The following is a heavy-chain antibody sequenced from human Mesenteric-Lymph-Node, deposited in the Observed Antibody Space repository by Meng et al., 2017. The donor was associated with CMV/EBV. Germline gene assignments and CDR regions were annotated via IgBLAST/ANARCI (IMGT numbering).Heavy chain of an antibody. D-gene: IGHD5-18*01. J-gene: IGHJ4*02. CDR1: GGSISSNY. CDR2: IYYSGST. V-gene: IGHV4-59*12. Sequence: GSLRLSCTVSGGSISSNYWDWIRQPPGKGLEWIGYIYYSGSTNYNPSLKSRVTISVDTSKNQFSLKLSSVTAADTAVYHCARSGYSYGLDYWGQGTLVTVSS. CDR3: ARSGYSYGLDY.